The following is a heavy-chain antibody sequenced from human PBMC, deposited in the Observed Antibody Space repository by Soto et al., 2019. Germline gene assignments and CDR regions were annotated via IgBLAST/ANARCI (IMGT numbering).Heavy chain of an antibody. D-gene: IGHD3-10*01. V-gene: IGHV3-23*01. Sequence: GGSLRLSCAASGFTFSSYAMSWVRQAPGKGLEWVSIIGVGGGDRYYPESVKGRFTISRDNSRDTLYLEMNSLRDEDTAVYYCARVRFGELVWGQGTLVTVAS. CDR2: IGVGGGDR. CDR3: ARVRFGELV. J-gene: IGHJ4*02. CDR1: GFTFSSYA.